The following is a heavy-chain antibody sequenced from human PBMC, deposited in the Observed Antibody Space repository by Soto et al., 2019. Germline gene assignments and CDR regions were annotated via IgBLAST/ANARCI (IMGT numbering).Heavy chain of an antibody. CDR2: IYYSGST. CDR3: ARVPYDFWSGYAAHGWFDP. J-gene: IGHJ5*02. CDR1: GGSVSSGSYY. Sequence: SLTCTVSGGSVSSGSYYWSWIRQPPGKGLEWIGYIYYSGSTNYNPSLKSRVTISVDTSKNQFSLKLSSVTAADTAVYYCARVPYDFWSGYAAHGWFDPWGQGTLVTVSS. D-gene: IGHD3-3*01. V-gene: IGHV4-61*01.